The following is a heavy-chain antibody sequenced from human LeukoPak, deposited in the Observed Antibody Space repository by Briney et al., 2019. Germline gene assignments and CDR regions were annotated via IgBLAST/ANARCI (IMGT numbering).Heavy chain of an antibody. D-gene: IGHD1-20*01. J-gene: IGHJ4*01. CDR1: EYTFTDYY. CDR3: ATLNWKDDY. CDR2: IDPEDSET. V-gene: IGHV1-69-2*01. Sequence: ASVKISCKASEYTFTDYYIHWVQQAPGKGLEWMGRIDPEDSETIYAEKFQGRVTIIADTSTDTAYMELRSLRSEDTAVYYCATLNWKDDYWGQGTLVTVSS.